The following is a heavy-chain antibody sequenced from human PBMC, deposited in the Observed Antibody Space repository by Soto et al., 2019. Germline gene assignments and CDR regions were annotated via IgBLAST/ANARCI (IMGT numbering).Heavy chain of an antibody. Sequence: SETLSLTCTVSGGSITRGPNYWSWLRQLPGKGLEWIGYIYYSGSSYYNPSFRSRITMSVDTSKNQFSLSLSSVTAADTAVYFCARDPDWNHGYLAHCGQGILVTVSS. CDR1: GGSITRGPNY. D-gene: IGHD1-1*01. CDR3: ARDPDWNHGYLAH. V-gene: IGHV4-31*03. CDR2: IYYSGSS. J-gene: IGHJ4*02.